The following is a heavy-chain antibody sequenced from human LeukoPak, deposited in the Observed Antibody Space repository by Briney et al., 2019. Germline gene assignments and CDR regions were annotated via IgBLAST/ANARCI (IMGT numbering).Heavy chain of an antibody. J-gene: IGHJ4*02. CDR1: GFTFSSYA. V-gene: IGHV3-23*01. CDR3: AKGTMVRGVIITPFDY. CDR2: ISGSGGST. Sequence: PGGSLRLSCAASGFTFSSYATSWVRQAPGKGLEWVSAISGSGGSTYYADSVKGRFTISRDNSKNTLYLQINSLRAEDTAVYYCAKGTMVRGVIITPFDYWAQGTLVTVSS. D-gene: IGHD3-10*01.